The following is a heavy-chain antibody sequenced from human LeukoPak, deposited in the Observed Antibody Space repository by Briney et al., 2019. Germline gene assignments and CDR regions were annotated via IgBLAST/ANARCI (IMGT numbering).Heavy chain of an antibody. CDR2: ISSSSSYI. Sequence: GGSLRLSCAASGFTFSSYSMNWVHQAPGKGLEWVSSISSSSSYIYYADSVKGRFTISRDNAKNSLYLQMNSLRAEDTAVYYCARGQTGYCSGGSCFATDYWGQGTLVTVSS. CDR3: ARGQTGYCSGGSCFATDY. CDR1: GFTFSSYS. D-gene: IGHD2-15*01. J-gene: IGHJ4*02. V-gene: IGHV3-21*01.